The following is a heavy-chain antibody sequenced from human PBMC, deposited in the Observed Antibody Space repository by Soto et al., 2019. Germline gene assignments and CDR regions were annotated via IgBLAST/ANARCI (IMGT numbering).Heavy chain of an antibody. CDR2: INYSGST. J-gene: IGHJ6*03. D-gene: IGHD3-3*01. CDR3: ARTYYDFWSGSYYYYMDV. V-gene: IGHV4-59*08. Sequence: SETLSLTCTVSGGSINSHYWTWIRQPPGKGLEWIGYINYSGSTNYNPSLKSRVTISLDTSENQFSLKLNSVTAADTAVYYCARTYYDFWSGSYYYYMDVWGKGTTVTVSS. CDR1: GGSINSHY.